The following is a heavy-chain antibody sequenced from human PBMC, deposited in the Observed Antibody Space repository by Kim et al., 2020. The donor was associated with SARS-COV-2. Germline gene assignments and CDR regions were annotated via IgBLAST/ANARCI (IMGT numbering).Heavy chain of an antibody. Sequence: SETLSLTCTVSGGSISSGDYYWSWIRQPPGKGLEWIGYIYYSGSTYYNPSLKSRVTISIDTSKNQFSLKLSSVTAADTAVYYCASERLRYFDWLYPYGMDVWGQGTTVTVSS. J-gene: IGHJ6*02. CDR3: ASERLRYFDWLYPYGMDV. CDR1: GGSISSGDYY. CDR2: IYYSGST. V-gene: IGHV4-30-4*01. D-gene: IGHD3-9*01.